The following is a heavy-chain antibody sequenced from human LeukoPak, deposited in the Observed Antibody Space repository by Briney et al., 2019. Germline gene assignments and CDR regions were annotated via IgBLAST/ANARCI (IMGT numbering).Heavy chain of an antibody. J-gene: IGHJ4*02. Sequence: GGSLRLSCAASGFTFSTYAMTWVRQAPGKGLEWVSLISGTGGSTYYADSVKGRFTISRDNSKSTLYLQMNSLRAEDTAVYYCAKGGSLTTVTHFDYWGQGSLVTVSS. CDR1: GFTFSTYA. CDR2: ISGTGGST. V-gene: IGHV3-23*01. CDR3: AKGGSLTTVTHFDY. D-gene: IGHD4-17*01.